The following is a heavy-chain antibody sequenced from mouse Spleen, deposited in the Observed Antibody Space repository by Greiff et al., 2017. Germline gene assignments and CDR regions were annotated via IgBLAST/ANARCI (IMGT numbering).Heavy chain of an antibody. CDR3: ARGDDGYYVNFDY. Sequence: EVKLVESGGGLVKPGGSLKLSCAASGFTFSDYGMHWVRQAPEKGLEWVAYISSGSSTIYYADTVKGRFTISRDNAKNTLFLQMTSLRSEDTAMYYCARGDDGYYVNFDYWGQGTTLTVSS. J-gene: IGHJ2*01. CDR1: GFTFSDYG. CDR2: ISSGSSTI. D-gene: IGHD2-3*01. V-gene: IGHV5-17*01.